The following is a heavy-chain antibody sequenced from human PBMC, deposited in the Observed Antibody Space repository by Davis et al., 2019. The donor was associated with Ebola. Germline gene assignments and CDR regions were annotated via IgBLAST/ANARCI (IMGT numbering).Heavy chain of an antibody. J-gene: IGHJ5*02. CDR1: GFTFSAYA. CDR3: ARDQGRLTTLNNWFGP. V-gene: IGHV3-64*01. D-gene: IGHD4-11*01. Sequence: PGGSLRLSCAASGFTFSAYAIHWVRQAPGKGLEYVSGISSNGDSTYHSNSVRGRFIISRDNAKNMLYLQMGSLRPEDMAVYYCARDQGRLTTLNNWFGPWGQGTLVTVSS. CDR2: ISSNGDST.